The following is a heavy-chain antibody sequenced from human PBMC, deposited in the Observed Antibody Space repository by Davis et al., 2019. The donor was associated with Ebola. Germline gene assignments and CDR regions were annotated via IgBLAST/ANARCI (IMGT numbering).Heavy chain of an antibody. V-gene: IGHV1-18*04. CDR2: ISAYNGNT. J-gene: IGHJ4*02. CDR1: GYTFTSYY. Sequence: AASVKVSCKASGYTFTSYYMHWVRQAPGQGLEWMGWISAYNGNTNYAQKLQGRVTMTTDTSTSTAYMELRSLRSDDTAVYYCARDLFSSGWYPYWGQGTLVTVSS. CDR3: ARDLFSSGWYPY. D-gene: IGHD6-19*01.